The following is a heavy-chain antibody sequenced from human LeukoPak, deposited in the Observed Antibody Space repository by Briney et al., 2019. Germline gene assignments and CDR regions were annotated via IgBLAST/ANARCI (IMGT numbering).Heavy chain of an antibody. CDR1: GYTFTSYG. CDR3: ARGQGYGGRAAFDH. V-gene: IGHV7-4-1*02. J-gene: IGHJ4*02. Sequence: ASVKVSCKASGYTFTSYGISWVRQAPGQGLEWMGWINTNTGKPMYAQGFTGRFVFSLDTSVSTAYLQINNLNTDDSAIYYCARGQGYGGRAAFDHWGQGTLVTVSS. CDR2: INTNTGKP. D-gene: IGHD4-23*01.